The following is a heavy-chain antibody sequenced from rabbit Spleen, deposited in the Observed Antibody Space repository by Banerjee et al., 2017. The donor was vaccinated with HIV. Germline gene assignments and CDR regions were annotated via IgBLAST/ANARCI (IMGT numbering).Heavy chain of an antibody. D-gene: IGHD1-1*01. CDR2: IDPVFGSA. J-gene: IGHJ3*01. V-gene: IGHV1S45*01. Sequence: QEQLVESGGGLVKPGASLTLTCEASGISFSAGYYMCWVRQAPGKGLEWIGYIDPVFGSAYYASWVNGRFSISRTSSTTVTLQMTSLTAADTATYFCARDTSTSFSSYGMDLWARAPWSPS. CDR3: ARDTSTSFSSYGMDL. CDR1: GISFSAGYY.